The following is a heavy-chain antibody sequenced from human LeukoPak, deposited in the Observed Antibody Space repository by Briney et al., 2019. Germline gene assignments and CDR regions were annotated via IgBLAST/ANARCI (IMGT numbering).Heavy chain of an antibody. CDR3: ARQPYSSSWYGAFDI. J-gene: IGHJ3*02. Sequence: XSCQGSGYSLTGYWIGWVRQVPGKGLEGMGIIYPGDSDTRYSPSFQGQVTISADKSISTAYLQWSSLKASDTAMYYCARQPYSSSWYGAFDIWGQGTMVTVSS. CDR1: GYSLTGYW. V-gene: IGHV5-51*01. D-gene: IGHD6-13*01. CDR2: IYPGDSDT.